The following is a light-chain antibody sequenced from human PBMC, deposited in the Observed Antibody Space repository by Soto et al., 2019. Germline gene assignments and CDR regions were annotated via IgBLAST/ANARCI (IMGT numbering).Light chain of an antibody. Sequence: IVMTQSPGTLSLSPVERATISCSASQSVSRRSLDWYQQKPGQAPRLLIYGASSRATGIRDRFSGSGSGTDFTLTISRLEPEDFAVYYCQQYGSSPPITFGQGTRLEIK. CDR1: QSVSRRS. CDR3: QQYGSSPPIT. CDR2: GAS. V-gene: IGKV3-20*01. J-gene: IGKJ5*01.